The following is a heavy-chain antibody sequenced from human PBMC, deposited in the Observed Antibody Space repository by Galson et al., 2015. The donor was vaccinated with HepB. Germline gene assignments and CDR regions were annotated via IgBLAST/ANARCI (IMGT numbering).Heavy chain of an antibody. CDR2: INTNTGNP. Sequence: SVKVSCKASGYTFTSYAMNWVRQAPGQGLEWMGWINTNTGNPTYAQGFTGRFVFSLDTSVSTAYLQISSLKAEDTAVYYCASLSRGYCSSTSCRTDYWGQGTLVTVSS. D-gene: IGHD2-2*01. J-gene: IGHJ4*02. CDR1: GYTFTSYA. V-gene: IGHV7-4-1*02. CDR3: ASLSRGYCSSTSCRTDY.